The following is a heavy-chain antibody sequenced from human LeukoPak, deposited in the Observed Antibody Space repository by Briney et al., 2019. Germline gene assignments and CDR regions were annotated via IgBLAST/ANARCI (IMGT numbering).Heavy chain of an antibody. J-gene: IGHJ3*02. CDR2: ITTSDGNT. Sequence: HPGGSLRLSCAASGFTFSSYTMSWVRQAPGKGLEWVSTITTSDGNTYYADSVKGRFTVSRDNSKNTLFLQMNSLRAEDTAVYYCARVLDAFDIWGQGTMVTVSS. CDR3: ARVLDAFDI. CDR1: GFTFSSYT. V-gene: IGHV3-23*01.